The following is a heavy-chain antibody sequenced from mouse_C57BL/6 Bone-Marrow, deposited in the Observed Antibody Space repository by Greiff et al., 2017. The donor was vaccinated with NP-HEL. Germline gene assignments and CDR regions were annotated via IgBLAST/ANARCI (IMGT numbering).Heavy chain of an antibody. CDR3: ARDYYYGSFAY. V-gene: IGHV1-69*01. Sequence: VQLQQPGAELVMPGASVKLSCKASGYTFTSYWMHWVKQRPGQGLEWIGEIDPSDSYTNYNQKFKGKSTLTVDKSSSTAYMQLSSLTSEDSAVYYCARDYYYGSFAYWGQGTLVTVSA. CDR1: GYTFTSYW. J-gene: IGHJ3*01. CDR2: IDPSDSYT. D-gene: IGHD1-1*01.